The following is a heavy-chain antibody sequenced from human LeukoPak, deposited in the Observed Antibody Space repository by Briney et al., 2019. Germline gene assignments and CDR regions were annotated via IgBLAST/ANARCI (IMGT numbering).Heavy chain of an antibody. Sequence: SETLSLTCTVSGGSISSRSYHWGWIRQPPGKGLEWIGSIYYSGTTYYNPSLKSRVTISVDTSKNQFSLKLSSVTAADTAVYYCARDREGYSGYDYDFDFWGQGTLVTVSS. CDR1: GGSISSRSYH. J-gene: IGHJ4*02. D-gene: IGHD5-12*01. CDR2: IYYSGTT. CDR3: ARDREGYSGYDYDFDF. V-gene: IGHV4-39*07.